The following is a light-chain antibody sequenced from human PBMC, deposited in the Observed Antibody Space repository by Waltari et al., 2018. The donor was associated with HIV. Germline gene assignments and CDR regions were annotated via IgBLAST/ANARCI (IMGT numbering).Light chain of an antibody. CDR3: QQYGSSPQT. CDR1: QSVSNNY. Sequence: EIVLTQSPGTLSLSPGERATLSCRASQSVSNNYLAWYQQKPGQAPRLLIDGASSRATGIPDRFSGSGSGTDFTLTISRLEPEDFAVYYCQQYGSSPQTFGQGTKVDIK. V-gene: IGKV3-20*01. J-gene: IGKJ1*01. CDR2: GAS.